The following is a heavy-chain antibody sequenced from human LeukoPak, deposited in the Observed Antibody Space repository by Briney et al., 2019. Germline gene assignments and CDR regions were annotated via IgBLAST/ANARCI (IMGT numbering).Heavy chain of an antibody. D-gene: IGHD4-17*01. V-gene: IGHV1-69*05. Sequence: GASVKVSCKASGGTFSSYAISWVRQAPGQGLEWMGGIIPIFGTANYAQKFQGRVTITTDKSTSTAYMELSSLRSEDTAVYYCANLSPTTVMTFDYWGQGTLVTVSS. CDR3: ANLSPTTVMTFDY. J-gene: IGHJ4*02. CDR2: IIPIFGTA. CDR1: GGTFSSYA.